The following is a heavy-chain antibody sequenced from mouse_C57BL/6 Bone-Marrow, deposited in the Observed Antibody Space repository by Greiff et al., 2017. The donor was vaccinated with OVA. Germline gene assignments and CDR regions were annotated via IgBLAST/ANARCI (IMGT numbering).Heavy chain of an antibody. V-gene: IGHV1-82*01. CDR1: GYAFSSSW. J-gene: IGHJ3*01. CDR2: IYPGDGDT. Sequence: VQLQQSGPELVKPGASVKISCKASGYAFSSSWMNWVKQRPGKGLEWIGRIYPGDGDTNYNGKFKGKATLTADKSSSTAYMQLSSLTSEDTAVYFCARETPWFAYWGQGTLVTVSA. CDR3: ARETPWFAY.